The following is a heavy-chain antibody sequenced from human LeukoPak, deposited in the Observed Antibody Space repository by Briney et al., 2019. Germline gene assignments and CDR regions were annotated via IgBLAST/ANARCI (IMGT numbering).Heavy chain of an antibody. D-gene: IGHD1-7*01. CDR2: ISSSSSTI. V-gene: IGHV3-48*01. Sequence: GGSLRLSCAASGFTLSSYSMNWVRQAPGKGMEWVSYISSSSSTIYYADSVKGRFTISRDNAKNSLYLQMNSLRAEDTAVYYCARDNWNYALPFDYWGQGTLVTVSS. CDR1: GFTLSSYS. J-gene: IGHJ4*02. CDR3: ARDNWNYALPFDY.